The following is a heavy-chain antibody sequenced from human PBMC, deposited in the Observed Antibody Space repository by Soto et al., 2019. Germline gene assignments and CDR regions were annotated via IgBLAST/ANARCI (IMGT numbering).Heavy chain of an antibody. CDR3: TNSNWFDP. D-gene: IGHD3-10*01. J-gene: IGHJ5*02. V-gene: IGHV4-39*05. Sequence: QLQLQESGPGLVKPSETPSLTCTVSGGSISSSRYYWGWIRQPPGKGLEWIGRIYYSGSTYYNPSLKSRVTISVDTSKNQFSLKLSSVTAADTAVYYCTNSNWFDPWGQGTLVTVSS. CDR1: GGSISSSRYY. CDR2: IYYSGST.